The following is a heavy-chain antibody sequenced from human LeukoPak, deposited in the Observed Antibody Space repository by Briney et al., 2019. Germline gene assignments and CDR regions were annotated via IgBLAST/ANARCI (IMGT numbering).Heavy chain of an antibody. Sequence: SETLSLTCTVSGGSISSSSYYWGWIRQPPGKGLEWIGRIYYSGSTYYNPSLQSRVTISVDTSKNQFSLTLSSVTAADTAVYYCARVEEGYGSGRRENYYYYYMDVWGKGTTVTISS. J-gene: IGHJ6*03. V-gene: IGHV4-39*07. CDR2: IYYSGST. CDR1: GGSISSSSYY. D-gene: IGHD3-10*01. CDR3: ARVEEGYGSGRRENYYYYYMDV.